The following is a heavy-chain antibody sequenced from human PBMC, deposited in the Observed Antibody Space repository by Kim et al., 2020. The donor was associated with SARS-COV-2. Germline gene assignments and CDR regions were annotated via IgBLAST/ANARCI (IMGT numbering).Heavy chain of an antibody. CDR2: ISSSSSYI. D-gene: IGHD2-15*01. CDR1: GFTFSSYS. V-gene: IGHV3-21*01. CDR3: ARDTVVVAAAGY. J-gene: IGHJ4*02. Sequence: RGSLRLSCAASGFTFSSYSMNWVRQAPGKGLEWVSSISSSSSYIYYADSVKGRFTISRDNAKNSLYLQMNSLRAEDTAVYYCARDTVVVAAAGYWGQGTLVTVSS.